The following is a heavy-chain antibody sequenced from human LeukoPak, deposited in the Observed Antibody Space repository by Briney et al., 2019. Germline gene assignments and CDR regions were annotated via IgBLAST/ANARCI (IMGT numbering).Heavy chain of an antibody. CDR1: GFTISSNY. Sequence: GGSLRLSCAASGFTISSNYMSWVRQAPGKGLEWVSVIYSGGGTYYTHSVKGRFTISRDSSKNTLYLQMNSLRAEDTAVYYCARVARYNWFDPWGQGTLVTVSS. V-gene: IGHV3-53*01. J-gene: IGHJ5*02. CDR3: ARVARYNWFDP. CDR2: IYSGGGT.